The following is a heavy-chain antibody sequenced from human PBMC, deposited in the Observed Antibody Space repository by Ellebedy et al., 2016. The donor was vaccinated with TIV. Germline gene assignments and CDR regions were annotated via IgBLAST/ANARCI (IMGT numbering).Heavy chain of an antibody. CDR2: ISAYNGNT. CDR3: ARDVPTMVRPLGDAFDI. CDR1: GYTFTSYD. V-gene: IGHV1-18*01. Sequence: ASVKVSCXASGYTFTSYDINWVRQAPGQGLEWMGWISAYNGNTNYAQKLQGRVTMTTDTSTSTAYMELRSLRSDDTAVYYCARDVPTMVRPLGDAFDIWGQGTMVTVSS. J-gene: IGHJ3*02. D-gene: IGHD3-10*01.